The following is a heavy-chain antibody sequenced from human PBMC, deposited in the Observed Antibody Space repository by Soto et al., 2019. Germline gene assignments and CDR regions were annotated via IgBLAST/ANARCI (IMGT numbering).Heavy chain of an antibody. CDR1: GGSFSGYY. Sequence: SETLSLTCAVYGGSFSGYYWSWIRQPPGKGLEWIGEINHSGSTNYNPSLKSRVTISVDTSKNQFSLKLSSVTAADTAVYYCARVRITMVRGARYYFDYWGQGTLVTVSS. J-gene: IGHJ4*02. CDR2: INHSGST. V-gene: IGHV4-34*01. CDR3: ARVRITMVRGARYYFDY. D-gene: IGHD3-10*01.